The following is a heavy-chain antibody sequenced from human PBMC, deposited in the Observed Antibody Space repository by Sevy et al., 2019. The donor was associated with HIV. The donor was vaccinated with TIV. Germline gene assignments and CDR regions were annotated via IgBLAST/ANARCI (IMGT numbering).Heavy chain of an antibody. Sequence: GGSLRLSCTVSGFTFGDYAMSWFRQAPGKGLEWVSFIRRNGYEPYGGTTDYAASVKGRFTISSDDSKSIAYLKMNSLKTEDTAVYYCTRALATVVTPEYYFDYWGQGTLVTVSS. V-gene: IGHV3-49*03. CDR3: TRALATVVTPEYYFDY. CDR1: GFTFGDYA. J-gene: IGHJ4*02. D-gene: IGHD4-17*01. CDR2: IRRNGYEPYGGTT.